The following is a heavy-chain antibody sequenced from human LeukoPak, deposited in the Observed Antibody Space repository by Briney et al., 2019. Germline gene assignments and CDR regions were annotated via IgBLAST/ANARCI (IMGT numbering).Heavy chain of an antibody. CDR3: AREQSSDILTGYQIDY. V-gene: IGHV4-39*07. J-gene: IGHJ4*02. D-gene: IGHD3-9*01. CDR2: IYYSGST. CDR1: GGSISSGGYY. Sequence: SQTLSLTCTVSGGSISSGGYYWGWIRQPPGKGLEWIGSIYYSGSTYYNPSLKSRVTISVDTSENQFSLKLSSVTAADTAVYYCAREQSSDILTGYQIDYWGQGTLVTVSS.